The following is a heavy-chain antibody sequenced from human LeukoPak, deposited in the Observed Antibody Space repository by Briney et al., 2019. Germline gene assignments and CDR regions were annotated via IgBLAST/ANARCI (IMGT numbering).Heavy chain of an antibody. CDR2: IYDRGPA. CDR1: GYAITSGGFS. D-gene: IGHD3-22*01. CDR3: ASNYYDSSGLPRGRHDY. Sequence: SETLSLTCTVSGYAITSGGFSWNWVRQSPGKGLEWIGCIYDRGPAYYNPSLKSRFTISVDRPKNQFFLNVTSLTAADTAVYYCASNYYDSSGLPRGRHDYWGQGTLVTVSS. V-gene: IGHV4-30-2*06. J-gene: IGHJ4*02.